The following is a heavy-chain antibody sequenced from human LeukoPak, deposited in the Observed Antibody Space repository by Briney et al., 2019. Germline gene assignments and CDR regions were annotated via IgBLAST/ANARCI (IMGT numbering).Heavy chain of an antibody. CDR1: GYTFTGYY. Sequence: VASVKVSCKASGYTFTGYYMHWVRQAPGQGLEWMGWINPNSGGTNYAQKFQGRVTMTRDTSISTAYMELSRLRSDDTAVYYCARGDFYGSSSELFDYWGQGTLVTVSS. CDR2: INPNSGGT. D-gene: IGHD6-13*01. J-gene: IGHJ4*02. CDR3: ARGDFYGSSSELFDY. V-gene: IGHV1-2*02.